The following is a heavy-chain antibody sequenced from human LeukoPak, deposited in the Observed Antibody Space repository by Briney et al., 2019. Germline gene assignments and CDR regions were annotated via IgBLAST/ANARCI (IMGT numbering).Heavy chain of an antibody. D-gene: IGHD3-16*02. CDR3: ASAQGGVILPDYFHH. CDR1: GFTFSSYI. J-gene: IGHJ1*01. V-gene: IGHV3-21*01. Sequence: PGGSLRLSCAASGFTFSSYIMNWVRQAPGKGLEWVASISRNSTYIHYADSVKGRFTISRDNARNSLFLQMNSLRADDTAVYFCASAQGGVILPDYFHHWGQGTLVTVSS. CDR2: ISRNSTYI.